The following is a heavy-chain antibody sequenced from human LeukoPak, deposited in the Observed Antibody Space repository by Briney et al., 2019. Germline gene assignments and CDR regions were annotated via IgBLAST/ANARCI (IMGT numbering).Heavy chain of an antibody. CDR3: ARDIATVVHQD. CDR1: GGTFSSYA. Sequence: ASVKVSCKASGGTFSSYAISWVRQAPGQGLEWMGWVSGYNGNTNYVQRFQGRVTMTTDTSTTTAYMELRNLRSDDTAVYYCARDIATVVHQDWGQGTLVTVSS. D-gene: IGHD2-15*01. J-gene: IGHJ4*02. CDR2: VSGYNGNT. V-gene: IGHV1-18*01.